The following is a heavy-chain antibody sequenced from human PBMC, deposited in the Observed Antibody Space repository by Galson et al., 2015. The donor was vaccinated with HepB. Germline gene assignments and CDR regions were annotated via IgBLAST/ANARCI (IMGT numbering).Heavy chain of an antibody. CDR1: GFTFGDYA. V-gene: IGHV3-49*03. CDR3: TRDCSSTSCYLYYYYYGMDV. Sequence: SLRLSCAASGFTFGDYAMSWFRQAPGKGLEWVGFIRSKAYGGTTEYAASVKGRFTISRDDSKSIAYLQMNSLKTEDTAVYYCTRDCSSTSCYLYYYYYGMDVWGQGTTVTVSS. D-gene: IGHD2-2*01. J-gene: IGHJ6*02. CDR2: IRSKAYGGTT.